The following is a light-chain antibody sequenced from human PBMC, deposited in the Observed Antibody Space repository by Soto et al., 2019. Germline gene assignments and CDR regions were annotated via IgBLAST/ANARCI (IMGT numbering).Light chain of an antibody. CDR2: HAS. Sequence: EIVLTQSPATLSLSPGERATLSCRASQSVSRYLAWYQQKPGQAPRLLIYHASNRATGIPDRFSGSGSGTDFTLTISRLEPEDFAVYYCQQYGSSPLTFGQGTKVDIK. CDR1: QSVSRY. CDR3: QQYGSSPLT. V-gene: IGKV3-20*01. J-gene: IGKJ1*01.